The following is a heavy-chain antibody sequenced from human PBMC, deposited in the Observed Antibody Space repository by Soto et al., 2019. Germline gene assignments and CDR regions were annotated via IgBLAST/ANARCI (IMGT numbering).Heavy chain of an antibody. CDR2: IKQDGSEK. CDR1: GFTFSSYW. D-gene: IGHD1-26*01. J-gene: IGHJ4*02. Sequence: GGSLRLSCAASGFTFSSYWMSWVRQAPGKGLEWVANIKQDGSEKYYVDSVKCRFTISRDSAKNSLYLQMNSLRAEDTAVYYCARGIVGATKGFDYWGQGTLVTVSS. V-gene: IGHV3-7*01. CDR3: ARGIVGATKGFDY.